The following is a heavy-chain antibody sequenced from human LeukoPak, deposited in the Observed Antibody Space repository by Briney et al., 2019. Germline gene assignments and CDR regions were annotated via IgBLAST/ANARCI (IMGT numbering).Heavy chain of an antibody. J-gene: IGHJ4*02. Sequence: PSETLSLTCTVSGGSISSGDYYWSWIRQPPGKGLEWIGYIYYSGSTYYNPSLKSRVTISVDTSKNQFSLKLSSVTAADTAVYYCARLRTYKQQLVRYFDYWGQGTLVTVSS. V-gene: IGHV4-30-4*01. D-gene: IGHD6-13*01. CDR3: ARLRTYKQQLVRYFDY. CDR2: IYYSGST. CDR1: GGSISSGDYY.